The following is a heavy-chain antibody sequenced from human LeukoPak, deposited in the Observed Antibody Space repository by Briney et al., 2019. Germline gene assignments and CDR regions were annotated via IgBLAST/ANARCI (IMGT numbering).Heavy chain of an antibody. V-gene: IGHV3-23*01. D-gene: IGHD3-9*01. Sequence: GGSLRLSCVTSGFTFSNYAMSWVRQAPGKGLEWVSAITGSDGSSYYADSVKGRFTISRDNSKNTLYLQVNSLRAEDTAVYYCAKWGDYDILTGYYVPDYWGQGTLVTVSS. J-gene: IGHJ4*02. CDR1: GFTFSNYA. CDR3: AKWGDYDILTGYYVPDY. CDR2: ITGSDGSS.